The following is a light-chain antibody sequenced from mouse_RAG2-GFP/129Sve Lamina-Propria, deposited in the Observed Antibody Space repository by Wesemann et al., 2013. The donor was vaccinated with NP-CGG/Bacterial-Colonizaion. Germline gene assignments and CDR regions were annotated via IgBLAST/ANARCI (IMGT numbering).Light chain of an antibody. J-gene: IGKJ2*01. V-gene: IGKV6-13*01. CDR2: SAS. Sequence: DIVMTQSQKFMSTTVGDRVSITCKASQNVGTAVAWYQQKPGQSPKLLIYSASNRYTGVPDRFTGSGSGTDFTLTISNVQSEDLADYFCQQYSSYPTFGGGTKL. CDR1: QNVGTA. CDR3: QQYSSYPT.